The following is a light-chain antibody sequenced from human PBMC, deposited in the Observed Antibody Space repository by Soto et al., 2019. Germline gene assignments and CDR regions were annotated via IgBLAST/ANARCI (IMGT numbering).Light chain of an antibody. Sequence: QSALTQPPSASGSPGQSVTISCTGTSSDVGGYNYVSWYQQHPGKAPKLMIYEVSKRPSGVPDRCSGSKSGNTASLTVSGLQAEDEADYYCSSYAGSNMVVFGGGTKVTVL. CDR2: EVS. CDR1: SSDVGGYNY. CDR3: SSYAGSNMVV. J-gene: IGLJ2*01. V-gene: IGLV2-8*01.